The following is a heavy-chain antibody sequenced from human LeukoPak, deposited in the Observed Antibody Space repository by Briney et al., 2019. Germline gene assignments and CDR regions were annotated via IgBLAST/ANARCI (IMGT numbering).Heavy chain of an antibody. Sequence: SETLSRTCTVSGGSISSYFWSWIRQPPGKGLEWIGYMYYSGCTKYNPSLKSRVTISVNTSKNQFSLKMSSVTAADTAIYYCARDYYGSGSQDIWGQGTLVTVSS. J-gene: IGHJ4*02. V-gene: IGHV4-59*01. CDR3: ARDYYGSGSQDI. CDR2: MYYSGCT. D-gene: IGHD3-10*01. CDR1: GGSISSYF.